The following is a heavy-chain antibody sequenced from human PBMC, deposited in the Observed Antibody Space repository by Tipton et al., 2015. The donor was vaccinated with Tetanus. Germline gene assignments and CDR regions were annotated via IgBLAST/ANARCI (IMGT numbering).Heavy chain of an antibody. J-gene: IGHJ5*02. CDR1: GFTFSSYN. D-gene: IGHD6-13*01. V-gene: IGHV3-48*02. CDR3: ARAFFAAATS. CDR2: ITSSSSTI. Sequence: GSLRLSCAASGFTFSSYNMNWVRQAPGKGLEWVSYITSSSSTIYYADSVKGRFTISRDNAKNSPYLQMNSLRDDDTAVYYCARAFFAAATSWGQGTLVTVSS.